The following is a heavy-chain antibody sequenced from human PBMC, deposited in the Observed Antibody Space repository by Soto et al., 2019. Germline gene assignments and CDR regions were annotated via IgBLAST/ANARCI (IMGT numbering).Heavy chain of an antibody. CDR1: GFTFSRYW. J-gene: IGHJ6*02. Sequence: GGSLRLSCAASGFTFSRYWMHWVLQAPWKGLVWVSRINSDGSSTSYADSVKGRFTISRDNAKNTLYLQMNSLRAEDTAVYYCVRSDQLPHYYYCIDVRGQATTVTVS. V-gene: IGHV3-74*01. CDR3: VRSDQLPHYYYCIDV. CDR2: INSDGSST. D-gene: IGHD2-2*01.